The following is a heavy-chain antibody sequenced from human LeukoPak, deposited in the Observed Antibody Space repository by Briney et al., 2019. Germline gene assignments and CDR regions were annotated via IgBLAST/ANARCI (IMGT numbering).Heavy chain of an antibody. CDR1: GFTFSSYS. V-gene: IGHV3-21*01. Sequence: GGSLRLSCAASGFTFSSYSMTWVRQAPGKGLEWVSSIYASGTNIYYADSVKGRFTISRDNAKNSLYLQMSGLRAEDTAVYHCARDETYSGSYYYFDYWGQGTLVIASS. D-gene: IGHD1-26*01. CDR3: ARDETYSGSYYYFDY. J-gene: IGHJ4*02. CDR2: IYASGTNI.